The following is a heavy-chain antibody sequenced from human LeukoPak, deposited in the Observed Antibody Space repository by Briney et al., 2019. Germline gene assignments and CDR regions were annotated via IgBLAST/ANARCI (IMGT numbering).Heavy chain of an antibody. Sequence: SETLSLTCTVSGGSISSGSDYWSWIRQPAGKGLEWIGRIYTSGSTNYNPSLKSRVTISVDTSKNQFSLKLSSVTAADTAVYYCARDRPTYYDSSGYYLESDYWGQGTLVTVSS. CDR2: IYTSGST. V-gene: IGHV4-61*02. J-gene: IGHJ4*02. D-gene: IGHD3-22*01. CDR1: GGSISSGSDY. CDR3: ARDRPTYYDSSGYYLESDY.